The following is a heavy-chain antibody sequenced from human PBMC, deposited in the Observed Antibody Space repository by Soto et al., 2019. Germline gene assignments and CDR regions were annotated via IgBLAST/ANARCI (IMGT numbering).Heavy chain of an antibody. CDR2: IREGGGKE. CDR3: AKGYCSGGSCSRAVDI. V-gene: IGHV3-7*01. CDR1: GFTFSSYA. D-gene: IGHD2-15*01. J-gene: IGHJ3*02. Sequence: QPGGSLRLSCAASGFTFSSYAMSWVRQAPGEGLEWVSDIREGGGKEYYVDSVKGRFTISRDNAKNTLYLQMNSLRAEDTAVYYCAKGYCSGGSCSRAVDIWGQGTMVTVSS.